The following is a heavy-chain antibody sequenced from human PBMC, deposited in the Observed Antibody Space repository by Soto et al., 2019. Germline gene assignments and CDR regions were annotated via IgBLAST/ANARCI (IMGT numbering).Heavy chain of an antibody. Sequence: QVQLVQSGAEVKKPGSSVKVSCKASGGTFSSYAISWVRQAPGQGLEWMGGIIPIFGTANYAQKFQGRVTITADESTSTAYMELSSLRSEDTAVYYCARDLLAARPEAYYYYGMDVWGQGTTVTVSS. D-gene: IGHD6-6*01. CDR3: ARDLLAARPEAYYYYGMDV. V-gene: IGHV1-69*01. J-gene: IGHJ6*02. CDR2: IIPIFGTA. CDR1: GGTFSSYA.